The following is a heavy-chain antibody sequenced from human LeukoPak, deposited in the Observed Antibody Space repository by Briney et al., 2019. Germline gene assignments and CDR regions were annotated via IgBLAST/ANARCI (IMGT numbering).Heavy chain of an antibody. CDR2: IYYSGST. CDR1: GGSISSSSYY. Sequence: SETLSLTCTVSGGSISSSSYYWGWIRQPPGKGLEWIGSIYYSGSTYYNPSLKSRVTISVDTSKNQFSLKLSSVTAADTVVYYCARSLYFQGYCSSTSCYPHDYWGQGTLVTVSS. D-gene: IGHD2-2*01. V-gene: IGHV4-39*01. J-gene: IGHJ4*02. CDR3: ARSLYFQGYCSSTSCYPHDY.